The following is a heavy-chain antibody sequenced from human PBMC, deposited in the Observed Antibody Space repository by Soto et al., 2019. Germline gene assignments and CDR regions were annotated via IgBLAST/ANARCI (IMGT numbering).Heavy chain of an antibody. CDR1: GFTFRSYA. V-gene: IGHV3-23*01. Sequence: GGSLRLSCAASGFTFRSYAMSWVRQAPGKGLEWVSSINNSGDSTYYADSVKGRFTISRDNSKNTLCLQMNSLRADDTAIYYCASRQAGSTVTASRDYWGQGTLVAVSS. CDR2: INNSGDST. D-gene: IGHD4-17*01. J-gene: IGHJ4*02. CDR3: ASRQAGSTVTASRDY.